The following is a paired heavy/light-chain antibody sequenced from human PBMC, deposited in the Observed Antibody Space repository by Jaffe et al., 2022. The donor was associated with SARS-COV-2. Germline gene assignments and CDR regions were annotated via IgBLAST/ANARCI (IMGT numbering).Light chain of an antibody. V-gene: IGKV3-15*01. Sequence: EIVMTQSPATLSVSPGERVTLSCRASQNIYNKVAWYQQKPGQAPRLLFSGASARATGIPARFSGSGSGTEFTLTITSLQSEDFAVYYCQQYHAWPITFGQGARLEIK. CDR1: QNIYNK. J-gene: IGKJ5*01. CDR2: GAS. CDR3: QQYHAWPIT.
Heavy chain of an antibody. CDR2: ITGSGDNT. CDR1: GFTFSADA. J-gene: IGHJ6*03. CDR3: VNHKWVSPWYYYYMGV. D-gene: IGHD1-26*01. V-gene: IGHV3-23*04. Sequence: EEQLVESGGGLVQPGGSLRLSCAASGFTFSADAMSWVRQAPGKGLEWVSSITGSGDNTFYADSVTGHFAISRDNSKNTLYLQMNSLRAEDTAVYYCVNHKWVSPWYYYYMGVWGKGTTVTVSS.